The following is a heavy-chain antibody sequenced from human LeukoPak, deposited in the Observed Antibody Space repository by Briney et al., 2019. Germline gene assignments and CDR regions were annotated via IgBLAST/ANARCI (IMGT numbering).Heavy chain of an antibody. J-gene: IGHJ4*02. D-gene: IGHD3-10*01. CDR2: ISYDGSNK. CDR1: GFTFSSYG. Sequence: GRSLRLSCAASGFTFSSYGMHWVRQAPGKGLEWVAVISYDGSNKYYADSVRGRFTISRDNSKNTLYLQMNSLRAEDTAVYYCAKAQLWYYYGSGSSPFDYWGQGTPVTVSS. CDR3: AKAQLWYYYGSGSSPFDY. V-gene: IGHV3-30*18.